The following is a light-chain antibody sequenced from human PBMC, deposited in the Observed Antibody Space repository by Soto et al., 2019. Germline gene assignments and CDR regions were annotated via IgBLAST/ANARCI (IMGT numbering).Light chain of an antibody. Sequence: EVVMTQSPATLSVSPGERATLSCRASQSVDNKDAWYQLKPGQATRLLIYGTSIRVTGIPARFSGSGSGTEFTLTISSLQSEDLALYYSQQYNDWPPYTFGQGTKVDLK. CDR3: QQYNDWPPYT. CDR1: QSVDNK. V-gene: IGKV3-15*01. CDR2: GTS. J-gene: IGKJ1*01.